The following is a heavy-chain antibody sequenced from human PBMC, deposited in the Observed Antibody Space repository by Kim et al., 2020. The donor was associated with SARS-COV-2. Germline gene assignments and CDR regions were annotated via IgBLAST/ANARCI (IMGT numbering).Heavy chain of an antibody. J-gene: IGHJ2*01. V-gene: IGHV3-23*01. Sequence: GGSLRLSCAASGFTFSSYAMNWVRQAPGKGLEWVSAVSGSSGSTYYADSVKGRFTISRDNSKNTLYLQMNSLRAEDTAVYYCARGELGLWYFDLWGRGTLVTVSS. D-gene: IGHD7-27*01. CDR3: ARGELGLWYFDL. CDR2: VSGSSGST. CDR1: GFTFSSYA.